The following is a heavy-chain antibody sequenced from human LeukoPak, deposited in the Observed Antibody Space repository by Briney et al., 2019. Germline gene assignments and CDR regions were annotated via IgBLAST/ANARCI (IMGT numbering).Heavy chain of an antibody. CDR2: INHSGST. J-gene: IGHJ3*02. CDR1: GGSFSGYY. CDR3: ARGLLWLTGAADI. Sequence: SETLSLTCAVYGGSFSGYYWSWIRQPPGKGLEWIGEINHSGSTNYNPSLKSRVTISVDTSKNQFSLKLSSVTAADTAVYYCARGLLWLTGAADIWGQGTMVTVSS. V-gene: IGHV4-34*01. D-gene: IGHD2/OR15-2a*01.